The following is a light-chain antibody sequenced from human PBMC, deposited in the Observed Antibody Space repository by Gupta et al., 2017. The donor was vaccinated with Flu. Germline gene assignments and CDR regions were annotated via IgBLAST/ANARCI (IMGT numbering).Light chain of an antibody. Sequence: SPSASVGDRITITCRASESVSSYLNWYQQKPGKAPKVLIYEATTLQSGVTSRFSGGGSGTDFTLTITSLQPEDFATYYCQQSCAFPPCFTFGGGTKVEIK. CDR1: ESVSSY. V-gene: IGKV1-39*01. J-gene: IGKJ4*01. CDR2: EAT. CDR3: QQSCAFPPCFT.